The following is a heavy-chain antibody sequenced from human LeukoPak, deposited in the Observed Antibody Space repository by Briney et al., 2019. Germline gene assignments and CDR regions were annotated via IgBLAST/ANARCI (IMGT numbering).Heavy chain of an antibody. V-gene: IGHV3-7*01. Sequence: GGSLRLSCATSGFTFSGSWMSWVRQAPGKGLEWVATIKQDGSEKYYVDSVKGRFIISRDNAKNSLFLLMDSLRVEDTAVYYCALKSGGSGAFDYWGQGTLVTVSS. CDR1: GFTFSGSW. CDR2: IKQDGSEK. CDR3: ALKSGGSGAFDY. D-gene: IGHD3-10*01. J-gene: IGHJ4*02.